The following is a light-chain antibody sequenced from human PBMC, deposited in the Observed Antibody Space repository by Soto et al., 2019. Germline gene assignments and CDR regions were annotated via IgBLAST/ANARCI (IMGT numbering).Light chain of an antibody. V-gene: IGKV3-15*01. Sequence: EIVMTQSPATLSVSPGERATLSCRASQSVSSNLAWYQQKPGQAPRLLIYGASTRATGIPARFSGSGSGTEFTLTISSLQSEDFALYYCQQYNNWPPVRFCQGNKVEIK. J-gene: IGKJ2*03. CDR1: QSVSSN. CDR2: GAS. CDR3: QQYNNWPPVR.